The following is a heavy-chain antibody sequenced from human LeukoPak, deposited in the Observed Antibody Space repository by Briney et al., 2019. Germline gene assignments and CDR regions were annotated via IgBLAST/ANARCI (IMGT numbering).Heavy chain of an antibody. J-gene: IGHJ4*02. Sequence: GGSLRLSCAASGFTFSSYGMHWVRQAPGKGLEWVAVISYDGNNKFYADSVKGRFTISRDNSKNTLYLQMNSLRTEDTAVYYCARGSNYYDGSGYYPYWGQGTLVTVSS. CDR3: ARGSNYYDGSGYYPY. V-gene: IGHV3-30*19. CDR2: ISYDGNNK. CDR1: GFTFSSYG. D-gene: IGHD3-22*01.